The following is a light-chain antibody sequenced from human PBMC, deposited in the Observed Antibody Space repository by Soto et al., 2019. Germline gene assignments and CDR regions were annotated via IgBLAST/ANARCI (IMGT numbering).Light chain of an antibody. V-gene: IGKV1-13*02. J-gene: IGKJ5*01. CDR2: DAS. Sequence: AIQLTQSPSSLSASVGDRVTITCRASQGISSYLAWYQQKPGKAPKLLIYDASSLESGVPSRVSGSGSGTEFTLTISSLQPDDFAVYYCQQRSNWPITFGQGTRLEI. CDR3: QQRSNWPIT. CDR1: QGISSY.